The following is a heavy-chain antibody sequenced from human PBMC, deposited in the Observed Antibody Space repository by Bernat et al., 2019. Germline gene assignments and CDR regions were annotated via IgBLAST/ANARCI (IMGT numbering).Heavy chain of an antibody. J-gene: IGHJ3*02. D-gene: IGHD2-15*01. CDR1: GFTFSSYA. V-gene: IGHV3-33*08. CDR2: IWYDGSNK. Sequence: QVQLVESGGGVVQPGRSLRLSCAASGFTFSSYAMHWVRQAPGKGLEWVAVIWYDGSNKYYADSVKGRFTISRDNSKNTLYLQMNSLRAEDTAVYYCARDGGYCSGGSCYHDAFDIWGQGTMVTVSS. CDR3: ARDGGYCSGGSCYHDAFDI.